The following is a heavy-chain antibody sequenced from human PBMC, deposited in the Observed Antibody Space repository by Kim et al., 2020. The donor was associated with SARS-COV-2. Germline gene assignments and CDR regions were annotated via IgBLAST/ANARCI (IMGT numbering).Heavy chain of an antibody. V-gene: IGHV4-39*02. Sequence: SETLSLTCTVSGGSISSSSYFWGWIRQPPGKGLKWIGSIFYGGSGYYNPSLKSRVTISVDTSKNQLSLMLFSVTAADTAVYYCARERDVDYYDSSGTFDYWGQGTLVTVSS. CDR2: IFYGGSG. J-gene: IGHJ4*02. D-gene: IGHD3-22*01. CDR3: ARERDVDYYDSSGTFDY. CDR1: GGSISSSSYF.